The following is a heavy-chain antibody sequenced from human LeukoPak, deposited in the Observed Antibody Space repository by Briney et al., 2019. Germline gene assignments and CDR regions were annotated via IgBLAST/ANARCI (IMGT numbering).Heavy chain of an antibody. J-gene: IGHJ6*03. D-gene: IGHD4-23*01. CDR3: AKGWTTVVTPYDYYMDV. Sequence: AWGSLRLSCAASGFTFSSYGMHWVRQAPGKGLEWVAVISYDGSNKYYADSVKGRFTISRDNSKNTLYLQMNSLRAEDTAVYYCAKGWTTVVTPYDYYMDVWGKGTTVTVSS. CDR1: GFTFSSYG. V-gene: IGHV3-30*18. CDR2: ISYDGSNK.